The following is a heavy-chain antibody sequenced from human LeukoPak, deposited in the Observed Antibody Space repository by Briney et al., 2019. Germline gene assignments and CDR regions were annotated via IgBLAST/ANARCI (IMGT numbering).Heavy chain of an antibody. Sequence: VASVKVSCKASGGTFSSYAISWVRQAPGQGLEWMGGIIPIFGTANYAQKFQGRVTITTDESTSTVYMELSSLRSEDTAVYYCARGATYSRSSALDYWGQGTLVTVSS. CDR1: GGTFSSYA. V-gene: IGHV1-69*05. CDR2: IIPIFGTA. D-gene: IGHD6-6*01. J-gene: IGHJ4*02. CDR3: ARGATYSRSSALDY.